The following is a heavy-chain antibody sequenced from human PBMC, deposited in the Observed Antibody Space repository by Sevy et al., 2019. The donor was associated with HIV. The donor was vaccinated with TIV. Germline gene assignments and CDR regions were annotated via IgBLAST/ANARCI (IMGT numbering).Heavy chain of an antibody. J-gene: IGHJ6*02. Sequence: GGSLRLSCAASGFTFTNYAMNWVRQAPGKGLEWVGRIKSKTDGGTTDYAAPVKGRFTISRDDSKNTLYLQMNSLKTEDTAVYYCTTDQGVTTDFDSGMDVWGQGTTVTVSS. CDR3: TTDQGVTTDFDSGMDV. CDR2: IKSKTDGGTT. CDR1: GFTFTNYA. V-gene: IGHV3-15*01. D-gene: IGHD4-17*01.